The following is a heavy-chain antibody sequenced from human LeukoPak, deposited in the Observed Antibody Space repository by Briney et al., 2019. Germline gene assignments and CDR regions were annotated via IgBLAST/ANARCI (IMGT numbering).Heavy chain of an antibody. J-gene: IGHJ5*02. CDR1: GGSISSGSYY. V-gene: IGHV4-61*02. D-gene: IGHD3-9*01. CDR2: IYTSGST. CDR3: ARGGYFDWSVWFDP. Sequence: PSETLSLACTVSGGSISSGSYYWSWIRQPAGKGLEWIGRIYTSGSTNYNPSLKSRVTISVDTSKNQFSLKLSSVTAADTAVYYCARGGYFDWSVWFDPWGQGTLVTVSS.